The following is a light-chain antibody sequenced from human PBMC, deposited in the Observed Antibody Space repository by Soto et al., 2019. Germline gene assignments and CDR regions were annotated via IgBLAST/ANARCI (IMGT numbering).Light chain of an antibody. Sequence: DIQMTQSPSSLSASVGDTVTITCRASQSITNYLTWCQQKPGKAPSLLIFAADNLQDGVPSRFSGSGSGRDFSLTISSLQPDDCATYYCQQSYDMPWTFGQGTKGDIK. V-gene: IGKV1-39*01. CDR3: QQSYDMPWT. CDR1: QSITNY. CDR2: AAD. J-gene: IGKJ1*01.